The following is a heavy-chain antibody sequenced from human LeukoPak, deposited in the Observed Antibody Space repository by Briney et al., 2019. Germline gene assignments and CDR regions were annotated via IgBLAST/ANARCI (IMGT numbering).Heavy chain of an antibody. CDR1: GGTFSSYA. CDR3: ARSVLSPRNGVCRYFDY. V-gene: IGHV1-69*05. Sequence: ASVKVSCKASGGTFSSYAISWVREAPGQGLEWMGGIIPIFGTANYAQKFQGRVTITTDESTSTAYMELSSLRSEDTAVYYCARSVLSPRNGVCRYFDYWGQGTLVTVSS. D-gene: IGHD2-8*01. CDR2: IIPIFGTA. J-gene: IGHJ4*02.